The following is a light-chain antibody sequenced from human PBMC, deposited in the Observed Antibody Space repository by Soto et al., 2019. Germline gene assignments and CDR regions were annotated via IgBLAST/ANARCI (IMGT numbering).Light chain of an antibody. CDR3: QQYGNSPPT. CDR2: GAS. J-gene: IGKJ4*01. Sequence: EIVLTQSPGTLSLSPGERATLSCRASQSLSSSFLAWYQHKPGQAPRLLIYGASSRATGIPDRFSGSGSGTDFTLSISRLEPEYCAVYYCQQYGNSPPTFGGGTKVEIK. CDR1: QSLSSSF. V-gene: IGKV3-20*01.